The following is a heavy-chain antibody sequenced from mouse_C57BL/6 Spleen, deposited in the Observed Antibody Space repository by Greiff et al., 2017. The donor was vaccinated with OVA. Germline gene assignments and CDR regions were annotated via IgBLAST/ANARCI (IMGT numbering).Heavy chain of an antibody. CDR2: ISYDGSN. CDR1: GYSITSGYY. V-gene: IGHV3-6*01. CDR3: AREEPEYYFDY. J-gene: IGHJ2*01. Sequence: ESGPGLVKPSQSLSLTCSVTGYSITSGYYWNWIRQFPGNKLEWMGYISYDGSNNYNPSLKNRISITRDTSKNQFFLKLNSVTTEDTATYYCAREEPEYYFDYWGQGTTLTVSS.